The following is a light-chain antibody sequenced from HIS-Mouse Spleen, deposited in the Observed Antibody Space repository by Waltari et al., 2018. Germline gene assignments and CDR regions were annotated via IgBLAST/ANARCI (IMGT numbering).Light chain of an antibody. CDR1: SSDVGGYNY. J-gene: IGLJ2*01. V-gene: IGLV2-14*03. CDR3: CSYAGSSTFVVV. CDR2: DVS. Sequence: QSALTQPASVSGSPGQSITISCTGTSSDVGGYNYVSWYQQHPGKAPKLMIYDVSNRPSGVSNRFSGSKSGNTDSLTISGLQAEDEADYYCCSYAGSSTFVVVFGGGTKLTVL.